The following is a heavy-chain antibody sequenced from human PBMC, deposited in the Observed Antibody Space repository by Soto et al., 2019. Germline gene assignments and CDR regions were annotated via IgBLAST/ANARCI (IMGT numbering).Heavy chain of an antibody. CDR3: ARAHCGGDCYSGVDY. D-gene: IGHD2-21*02. CDR2: INPNSGGT. J-gene: IGHJ4*02. CDR1: GYTFTGYY. V-gene: IGHV1-2*04. Sequence: QVQLVQSGAEVKKPGASVKVSCKASGYTFTGYYMHWVRRAPGPGLEWMGWINPNSGGTNYAQKFQGWVTMTRDTSISTAYMELSRLRSDDTAVYYCARAHCGGDCYSGVDYWGQGTLVTVSS.